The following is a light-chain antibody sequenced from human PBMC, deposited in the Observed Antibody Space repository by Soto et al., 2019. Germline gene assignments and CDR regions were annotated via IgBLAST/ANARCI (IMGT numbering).Light chain of an antibody. CDR1: QSVSSY. Sequence: EIVFRQSPSTLSLSPGERATLSCRASQSVSSYLAWYQQKPGQAPRLLIYDASNRATGIPARFSGSGSGTDFTLTISSLEPEDFAVYYCQQRSNWPPITFGQGTRLEFK. V-gene: IGKV3-11*01. CDR3: QQRSNWPPIT. J-gene: IGKJ5*01. CDR2: DAS.